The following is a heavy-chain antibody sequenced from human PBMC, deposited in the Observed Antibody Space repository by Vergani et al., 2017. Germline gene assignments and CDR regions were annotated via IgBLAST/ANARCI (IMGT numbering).Heavy chain of an antibody. J-gene: IGHJ6*03. CDR1: GGSISSYY. V-gene: IGHV4-4*07. Sequence: QVQLQESGAGLVKPSETLSLTCTVSGGSISSYYWSWIRQPAGKGLEWIGRIYTSGSTNYNPSLKSRVTMSVDTSKNQFSLKLSSVTAADTAVYYCARDREDIVVVPAAIAHHYYYYMDVWGKGTTVTVSS. CDR2: IYTSGST. D-gene: IGHD2-2*02. CDR3: ARDREDIVVVPAAIAHHYYYYMDV.